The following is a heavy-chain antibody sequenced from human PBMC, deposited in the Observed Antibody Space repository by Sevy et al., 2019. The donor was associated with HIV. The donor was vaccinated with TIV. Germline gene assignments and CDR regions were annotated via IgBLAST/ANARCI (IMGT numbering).Heavy chain of an antibody. CDR3: ATWGGYCSSTSCYIYYYYGMDV. CDR2: FDPEDGGT. Sequence: ASVKVSCKVSGYTLTELSMHWVRQAPGKGLEWMGGFDPEDGGTIYAQKFQGRVTMTEDTSTDTAYMELSSLRSEDTAVYYCATWGGYCSSTSCYIYYYYGMDVWGQGTTVTVSS. J-gene: IGHJ6*02. CDR1: GYTLTELS. D-gene: IGHD2-2*02. V-gene: IGHV1-24*01.